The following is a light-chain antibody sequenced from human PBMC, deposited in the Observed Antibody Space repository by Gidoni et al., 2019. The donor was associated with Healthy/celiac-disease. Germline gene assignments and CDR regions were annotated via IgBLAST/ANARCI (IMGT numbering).Light chain of an antibody. Sequence: SYELTQPPSVSVSPGQTARITCSGDALPKQYAYWYQQKPGQAPVLVIDKDSERPSGIPERFSGSSSGTTVTLTISGVQAEDEADYYCQSADSSGTHEVFGGGTKLTVL. CDR1: ALPKQY. CDR3: QSADSSGTHEV. J-gene: IGLJ3*02. V-gene: IGLV3-25*03. CDR2: KDS.